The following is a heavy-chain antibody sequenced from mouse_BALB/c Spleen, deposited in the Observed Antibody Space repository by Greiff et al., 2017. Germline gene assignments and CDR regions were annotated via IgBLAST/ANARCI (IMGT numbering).Heavy chain of an antibody. Sequence: QVHVKQSGPGLVAPSQSLSITCTVSGFSLTGYGVNWVRQPPGKGLEWLGMIWGDGSTDYNSALKSRLSISKDNSKSQVFLKMNSLQTDDTARYYCARDYYGSYYYAMDYWGQGTSVTVSS. CDR2: IWGDGST. CDR3: ARDYYGSYYYAMDY. J-gene: IGHJ4*01. D-gene: IGHD1-1*01. CDR1: GFSLTGYG. V-gene: IGHV2-6-7*01.